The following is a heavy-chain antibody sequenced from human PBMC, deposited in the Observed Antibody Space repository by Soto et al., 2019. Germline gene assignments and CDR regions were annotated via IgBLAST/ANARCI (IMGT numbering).Heavy chain of an antibody. V-gene: IGHV3-21*01. CDR2: ISSSSSYI. Sequence: GGSLRLSCAASGFTFSSYSMNWVRQAPGKGLEWVSSISSSSSYIYYADSVKGRFTISRDNAKNSLYLQMNSLRAEDMAVYYCARSGYSGYDYVSGYWGQGTLVTVSS. CDR3: ARSGYSGYDYVSGY. CDR1: GFTFSSYS. J-gene: IGHJ4*02. D-gene: IGHD5-12*01.